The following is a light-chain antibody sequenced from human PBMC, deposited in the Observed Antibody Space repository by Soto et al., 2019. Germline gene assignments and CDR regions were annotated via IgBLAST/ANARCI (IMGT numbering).Light chain of an antibody. V-gene: IGKV2-24*01. CDR2: KTS. CDR3: MQATQFPHT. Sequence: EIVMTQTPLSSPVTLGQPASISCRSSQSLLDSDGETYLSWLQQRPGQHPRLLIYKTSSRFSGVPDRFSGSGAGTDFTLKISRVEVEDVGVYYCMQATQFPHTCGQGTKLEI. CDR1: QSLLDSDGETY. J-gene: IGKJ2*01.